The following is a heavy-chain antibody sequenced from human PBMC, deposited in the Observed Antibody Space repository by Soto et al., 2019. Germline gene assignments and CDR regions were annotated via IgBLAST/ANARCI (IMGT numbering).Heavy chain of an antibody. CDR2: IYYSAST. CDR3: ARDSRTPSGGMDV. J-gene: IGHJ6*02. CDR1: GGFINSGDYH. Sequence: SETLSLTCTVSGGFINSGDYHWTWVRQFPGKGLEWIGGIYYSASTYYNPALVSRITISLDTSKNQFSLKLTSVTAADTAVYYCARDSRTPSGGMDVWGQGTTVTVSS. V-gene: IGHV4-30-4*01.